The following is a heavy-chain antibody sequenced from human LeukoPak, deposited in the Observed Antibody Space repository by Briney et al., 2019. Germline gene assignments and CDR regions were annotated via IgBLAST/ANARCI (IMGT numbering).Heavy chain of an antibody. CDR3: TTYTVRATTSHFDY. CDR1: GFTFSNAW. V-gene: IGHV3-15*01. Sequence: GGSLRLSCAASGFTFSNAWMNWVRQAPGKGLEWVGRIKSKTDGGTPDYAAPVKGRFTISRDDSKNTLYLQMNSLKTEDTAVYYCTTYTVRATTSHFDYWGQGTLVTVSS. D-gene: IGHD1-26*01. J-gene: IGHJ4*02. CDR2: IKSKTDGGTP.